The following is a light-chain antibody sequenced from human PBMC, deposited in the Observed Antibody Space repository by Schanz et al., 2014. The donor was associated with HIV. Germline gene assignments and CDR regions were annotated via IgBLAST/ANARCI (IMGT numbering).Light chain of an antibody. J-gene: IGLJ3*02. CDR2: DVS. V-gene: IGLV2-14*03. CDR3: SSFITDSAPWA. CDR1: SSDIGGYNF. Sequence: QSALTQPASVSGSPGQSITISCTGTSSDIGGYNFVSWYRQHPGKAPQLMIYDVSHRPSGISSRFSGSKSGNTASLTVSGLQAEDEADYYCSSFITDSAPWAFGGGTKLTVL.